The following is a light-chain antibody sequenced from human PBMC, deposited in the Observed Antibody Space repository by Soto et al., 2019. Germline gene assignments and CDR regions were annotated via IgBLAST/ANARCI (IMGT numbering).Light chain of an antibody. J-gene: IGKJ4*01. V-gene: IGKV3-20*01. CDR3: QQYADAPLT. CDR2: GAS. CDR1: EPVRNTF. Sequence: DIVLTQSPDTLSLSPGERATLSCRASEPVRNTFLAWYQQKPGQAPRLLIYGASSRAIGIPDRFSGSGSGADFTLTISRLEPEDFALYFCQQYADAPLTFGGGSKVESK.